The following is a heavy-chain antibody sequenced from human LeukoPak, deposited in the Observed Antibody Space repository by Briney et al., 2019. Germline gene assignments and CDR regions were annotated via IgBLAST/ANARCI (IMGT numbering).Heavy chain of an antibody. D-gene: IGHD6-19*01. CDR2: ISGSGGST. Sequence: PGGSLRLSCAASGFTFSSYAMSWVRQAPGKGLEWVSAISGSGGSTYYADSVKGRFTISRDNSKNTLYLQMNSLRAEDTAVYYCAKDSPLYSSGWYSNLFDYWGQGTLVTVSS. CDR1: GFTFSSYA. V-gene: IGHV3-23*01. CDR3: AKDSPLYSSGWYSNLFDY. J-gene: IGHJ4*02.